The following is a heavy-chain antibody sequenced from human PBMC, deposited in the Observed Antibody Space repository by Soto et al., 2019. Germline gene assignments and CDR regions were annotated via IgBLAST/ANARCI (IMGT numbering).Heavy chain of an antibody. V-gene: IGHV3-48*02. CDR2: ISSSGSTI. D-gene: IGHD3-3*01. J-gene: IGHJ4*02. Sequence: EVQLVESGGGLVQPGGPLKLPFQAPGFTSGSNTINWAGQAPGKGLEWVSYISSSGSTIYYADSVRGRFTISRDNAKNSLYLQMNSLRDEDTAVYYCARAGYRSVDYWGQGTLVTVSS. CDR1: GFTSGSNT. CDR3: ARAGYRSVDY.